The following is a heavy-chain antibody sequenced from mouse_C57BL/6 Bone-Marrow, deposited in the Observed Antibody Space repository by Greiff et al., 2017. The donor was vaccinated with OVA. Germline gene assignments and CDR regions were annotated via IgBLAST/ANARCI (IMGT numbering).Heavy chain of an antibody. CDR2: IYPGDGDT. V-gene: IGHV1-80*01. CDR3: ARGYYGSSLDY. J-gene: IGHJ2*01. CDR1: GYAFSSYW. Sequence: VQLKESGAELVKPGASVKISCKASGYAFSSYWMNWVKQRPGKGLEWIGQIYPGDGDTNYNGKFKGKATLTADKSSSTAYMQLSSLTSEDSAVYFCARGYYGSSLDYWGQGTTLTVSS. D-gene: IGHD1-1*01.